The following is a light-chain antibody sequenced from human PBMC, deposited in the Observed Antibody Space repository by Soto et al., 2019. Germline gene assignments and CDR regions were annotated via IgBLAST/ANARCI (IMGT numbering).Light chain of an antibody. CDR2: GAS. CDR3: QQYDRAPRT. Sequence: EIVLTQSPGTLSLSPGERATLSCRASQSVGSSYLAWYQQKPGQAPRLLLYGASTRATGIPDRFTGSGSGTDFTLTISRLEPEDFAVYYCQQYDRAPRTFGQGTTVEIK. V-gene: IGKV3-20*01. J-gene: IGKJ1*01. CDR1: QSVGSSY.